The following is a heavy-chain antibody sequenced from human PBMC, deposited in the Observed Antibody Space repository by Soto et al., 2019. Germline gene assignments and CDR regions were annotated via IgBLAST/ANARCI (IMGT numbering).Heavy chain of an antibody. CDR3: ATHSSGWYMYAFDI. J-gene: IGHJ3*02. Sequence: ASVKVSCKASRYTFTKYFTQWVRQAHGQRLEWMGWINAGNGNTKYSQKFQGRVTITRDTSASTAYMELSSLRSEDTAVYYRATHSSGWYMYAFDICGQGTMVTVSS. CDR1: RYTFTKYF. CDR2: INAGNGNT. V-gene: IGHV1-3*01. D-gene: IGHD6-19*01.